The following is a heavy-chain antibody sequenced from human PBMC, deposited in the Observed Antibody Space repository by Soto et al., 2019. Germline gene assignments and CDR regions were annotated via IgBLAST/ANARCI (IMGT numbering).Heavy chain of an antibody. V-gene: IGHV5-51*01. D-gene: IGHD3-9*01. J-gene: IGHJ5*02. CDR2: IYPGDSDT. CDR3: ARHYDILTGYLGRLSLSALVHRNWFDP. CDR1: GYSFTSYW. Sequence: GESLKISCKGSGYSFTSYWIGWVRQMPGKGLEWMGIIYPGDSDTRYSPSFQGQVTISADKSISTAYLQWSSLKASDTAMYYCARHYDILTGYLGRLSLSALVHRNWFDPWGQGTLVTVSS.